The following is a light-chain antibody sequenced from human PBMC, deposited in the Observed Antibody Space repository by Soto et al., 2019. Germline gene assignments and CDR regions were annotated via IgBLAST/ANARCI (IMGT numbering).Light chain of an antibody. Sequence: QSVLTQPASVSGSPGQSITISCTGTSSDVGAYNYVSWYQQHPGKAPKVMIYEVSNRPSGVSNRFSGSKSGNTASLTISGLQAEDEADYYCTSFTSSSTWVFGGRTKLTVL. J-gene: IGLJ3*02. CDR1: SSDVGAYNY. CDR2: EVS. V-gene: IGLV2-14*01. CDR3: TSFTSSSTWV.